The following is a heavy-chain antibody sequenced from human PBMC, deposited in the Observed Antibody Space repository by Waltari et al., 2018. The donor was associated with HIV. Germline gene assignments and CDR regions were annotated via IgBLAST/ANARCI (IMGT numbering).Heavy chain of an antibody. Sequence: QVQLVESGVGVVRPGRSLRLPCAASGFIFSDFAMHWVRQAPGKGLEWVAIISHDGSKKSYADSVKGRFTISRDNSKNTLFLQMNSLTTEDTAVYYCARDSYDSGTYGLIDYWGQGTLVTVSS. J-gene: IGHJ4*02. V-gene: IGHV3-30*03. CDR3: ARDSYDSGTYGLIDY. CDR2: ISHDGSKK. CDR1: GFIFSDFA. D-gene: IGHD3-10*01.